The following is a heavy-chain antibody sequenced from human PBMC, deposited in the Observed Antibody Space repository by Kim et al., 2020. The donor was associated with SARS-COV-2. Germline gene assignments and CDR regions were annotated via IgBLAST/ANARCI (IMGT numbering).Heavy chain of an antibody. V-gene: IGHV3-74*01. CDR2: INSDGSST. Sequence: GGSLRLSCAASGFTFSSYWMHWVRQAPGKGLVWVSRINSDGSSTSYADSVKGRFTISRDNAKNTLYLQMNSLRAEDTAVYYCARPRLLWFGESPLDYWGQGTLVTVSS. D-gene: IGHD3-10*01. CDR3: ARPRLLWFGESPLDY. CDR1: GFTFSSYW. J-gene: IGHJ4*02.